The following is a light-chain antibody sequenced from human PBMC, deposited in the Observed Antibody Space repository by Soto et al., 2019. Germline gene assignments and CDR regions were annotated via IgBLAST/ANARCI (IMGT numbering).Light chain of an antibody. CDR1: ESVSRN. V-gene: IGKV3-15*01. Sequence: EVVMTQSPATLSVSPGERATLSCRASESVSRNLAWYQQKAGQAPRLLIYGTSTRATGIPARFSGSGSVTDFTLTISSLEPEDFAVYYCQQRSNWATFGPGTKVDIK. CDR2: GTS. CDR3: QQRSNWAT. J-gene: IGKJ3*01.